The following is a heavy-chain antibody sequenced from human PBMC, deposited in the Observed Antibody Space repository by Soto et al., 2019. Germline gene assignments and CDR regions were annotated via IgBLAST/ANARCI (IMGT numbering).Heavy chain of an antibody. CDR2: ISYSGST. CDR1: GGSISSGFYY. J-gene: IGHJ4*02. Sequence: SDTLSLTCTVSGGSISSGFYYWSWIRQHPGEGLEWIGYISYSGSTYYNPSLKSRVAISVDTSKIQFSLKLSSVTAADTAVYYCARAPYFDVLTAPFDRWGQGALVTVSS. V-gene: IGHV4-31*03. CDR3: ARAPYFDVLTAPFDR. D-gene: IGHD3-9*01.